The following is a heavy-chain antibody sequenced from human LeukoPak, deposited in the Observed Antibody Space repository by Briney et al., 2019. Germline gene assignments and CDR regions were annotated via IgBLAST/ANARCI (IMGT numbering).Heavy chain of an antibody. D-gene: IGHD6-13*01. V-gene: IGHV1-69*04. J-gene: IGHJ6*02. CDR2: IIPILGIA. CDR1: GGTFSSYA. CDR3: ARGSSSSHYYGMDV. Sequence: SVKVSCKASGGTFSSYAISWVRQAPGQGLEWMGKIIPILGIANYAQKFQGRVTITADKSTSTAYMELSSLRSEDTAVYYCARGSSSSHYYGMDVWGQGTPVTVSS.